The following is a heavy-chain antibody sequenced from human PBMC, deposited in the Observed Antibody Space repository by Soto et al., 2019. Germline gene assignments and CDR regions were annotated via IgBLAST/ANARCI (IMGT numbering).Heavy chain of an antibody. J-gene: IGHJ6*02. CDR3: ARENGAAAQAHYYYGMDV. CDR2: TYYRSKWYN. Sequence: SQTLSLTCAISGDTVSSNSATWNWIRQSPSRGLEWLGRTYYRSKWYNDYAVSGKSRLTINPDTSKNQFSLQLNSVTPDDTAVYYCARENGAAAQAHYYYGMDVWGQGTTVTVSS. V-gene: IGHV6-1*01. CDR1: GDTVSSNSAT. D-gene: IGHD2-2*01.